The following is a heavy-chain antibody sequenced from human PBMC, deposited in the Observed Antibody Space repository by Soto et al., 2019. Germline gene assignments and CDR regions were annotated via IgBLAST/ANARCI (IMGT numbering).Heavy chain of an antibody. J-gene: IGHJ5*02. CDR2: INPSDGRT. CDR1: GYVFTSFH. D-gene: IGHD6-13*01. V-gene: IGHV1-46*01. CDR3: ARAGINWLDP. Sequence: ASVKVSCKASGYVFTSFHMHWARQAPGQGLEWMGMINPSDGRTEYAQKFQGRVTMTSDTSTSTVYMVLNTLRSEDTAVYYCARAGINWLDPWGQGTLVTVSS.